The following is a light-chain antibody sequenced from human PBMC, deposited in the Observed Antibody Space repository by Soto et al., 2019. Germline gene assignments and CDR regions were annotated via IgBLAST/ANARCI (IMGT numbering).Light chain of an antibody. Sequence: SVLTQPASVSGSPGQSITISCSGTSNDVGSYNLVSWYQQHPGKAPKLMIYEASERPSGVSNRFSGSKSGNTASLTISGLQAEDEALYFCCSYAGNRYFWVFGGGTKLTVL. V-gene: IGLV2-23*01. CDR3: CSYAGNRYFWV. J-gene: IGLJ3*02. CDR2: EAS. CDR1: SNDVGSYNL.